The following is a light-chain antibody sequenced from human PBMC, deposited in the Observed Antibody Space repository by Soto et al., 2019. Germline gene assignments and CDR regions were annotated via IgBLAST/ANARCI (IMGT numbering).Light chain of an antibody. CDR2: GAS. CDR3: QQYKNWPPYT. Sequence: EIVMTQSPATLSVSPGERVTLSCRASQSVSSNLAWFHQKPGQAPRLLNYGASTRATGIPARFSGSGSGTEFTLTISSLQSEDFAVYFCQQYKNWPPYTFGQGTKLEIK. V-gene: IGKV3-15*01. CDR1: QSVSSN. J-gene: IGKJ2*01.